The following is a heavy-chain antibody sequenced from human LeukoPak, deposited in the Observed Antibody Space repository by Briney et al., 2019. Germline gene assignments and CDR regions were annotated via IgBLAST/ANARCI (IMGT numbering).Heavy chain of an antibody. V-gene: IGHV3-21*01. J-gene: IGHJ3*02. D-gene: IGHD1-7*01. CDR1: GFTFSSYS. CDR2: IGSRGSPI. Sequence: KSGGSLRLSCAASGFTFSSYSMNWVRQTPGKGLEWVSSIGSRGSPIFYADSVKGRFTISRDNAKNSLYLQMNSLRAEDTALYYCARGGTGATRDDTFDMWGQGTTVTVSS. CDR3: ARGGTGATRDDTFDM.